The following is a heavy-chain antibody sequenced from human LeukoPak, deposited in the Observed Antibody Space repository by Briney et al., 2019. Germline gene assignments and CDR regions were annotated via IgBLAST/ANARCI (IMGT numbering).Heavy chain of an antibody. CDR2: IWYDGSNK. V-gene: IGHV3-33*01. CDR3: AREVASIHYYYGMDV. J-gene: IGHJ6*02. Sequence: GGSLRLSCAASGFTFSSYGMHWVRQAPGKGLEWVAVIWYDGSNKYYADSVKGRFTISRDNSKNTLYLQMNSLRAEDTAVYYRAREVASIHYYYGMDVWGQGTTVTVSS. CDR1: GFTFSSYG. D-gene: IGHD3-3*02.